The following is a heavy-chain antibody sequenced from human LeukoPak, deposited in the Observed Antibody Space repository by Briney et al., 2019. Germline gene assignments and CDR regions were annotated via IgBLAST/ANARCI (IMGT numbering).Heavy chain of an antibody. CDR2: ISISSSYI. CDR3: ARDRGYGYYYFDY. CDR1: GLTFSRNN. V-gene: IGHV3-21*01. Sequence: PGGSLRLSCADSGLTFSRNNMDWVRQAPGKGLEWVSSISISSSYIYYADSVKGRFTISRDNAKNSLYLQMDSLRAEDTAVYYCARDRGYGYYYFDYWGQGTLVTVSS. D-gene: IGHD5-12*01. J-gene: IGHJ4*02.